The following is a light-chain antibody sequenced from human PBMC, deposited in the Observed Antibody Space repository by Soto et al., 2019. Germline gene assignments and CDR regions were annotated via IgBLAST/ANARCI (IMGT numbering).Light chain of an antibody. CDR3: QQRCDWPWT. Sequence: LTPSPATLAFSTGGRGTLCNMSSESVNTDVSGYQQKPGQAPRLLFYDVANRATGIPARFSGGGSGADFSLLIRNLEPEDVSVYYCQQRCDWPWTFGQGTKVDIK. J-gene: IGKJ1*01. V-gene: IGKV3-11*01. CDR1: ESVNTD. CDR2: DVA.